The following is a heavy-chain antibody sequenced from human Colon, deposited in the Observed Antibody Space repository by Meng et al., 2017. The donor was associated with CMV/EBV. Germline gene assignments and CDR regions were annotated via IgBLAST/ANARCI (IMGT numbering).Heavy chain of an antibody. CDR3: VRALGVSGYSSLSVTFPFDY. Sequence: ASVKVSCKASGYTFTSYGISWVRQAPGQGLEWMGWSSAYNGNTNYAQKLQGRVTMTTDTSTSTAYMELRSLRSDDTAVYYCVRALGVSGYSSLSVTFPFDYWGQGTLVTVSS. D-gene: IGHD6-6*01. CDR2: SSAYNGNT. J-gene: IGHJ4*02. CDR1: GYTFTSYG. V-gene: IGHV1-18*01.